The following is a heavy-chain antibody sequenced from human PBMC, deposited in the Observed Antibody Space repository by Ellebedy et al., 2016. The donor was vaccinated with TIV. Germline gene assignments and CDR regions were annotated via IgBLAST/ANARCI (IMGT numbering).Heavy chain of an antibody. D-gene: IGHD3-10*01. CDR1: EFTFSTYW. Sequence: GESLKISCAASEFTFSTYWMHWVRQAPGKGLVWVSHINSDGGATGYADSVKGRFTISRDNAENTLYLQMNSLRAEDTAVYYCTRGEEDYYGSGSYIPFDYWGQGTLVTVSS. CDR3: TRGEEDYYGSGSYIPFDY. CDR2: INSDGGAT. V-gene: IGHV3-74*01. J-gene: IGHJ4*02.